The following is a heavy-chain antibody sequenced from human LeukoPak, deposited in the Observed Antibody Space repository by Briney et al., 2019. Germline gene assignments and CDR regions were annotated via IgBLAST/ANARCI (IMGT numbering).Heavy chain of an antibody. J-gene: IGHJ4*02. Sequence: GESLKISCEGSGYIFSSNWIGWVRQMPGKGLEWMGPIYPGDSDTRYSPSLQGQVNISADRSINTAYLQWSSLQASDTAMYYCVRMGDLYGDYPIHDDWGQGTLVIVSS. V-gene: IGHV5-51*01. CDR2: IYPGDSDT. CDR3: VRMGDLYGDYPIHDD. D-gene: IGHD4-17*01. CDR1: GYIFSSNW.